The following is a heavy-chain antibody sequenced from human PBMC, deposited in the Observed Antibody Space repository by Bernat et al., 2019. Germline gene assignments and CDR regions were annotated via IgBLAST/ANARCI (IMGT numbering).Heavy chain of an antibody. CDR2: ISYDGSNK. CDR3: ANDPTTVTTPRYYYYYYMDV. Sequence: QVQLVESGGGVVQPGRSLRLSCAASGFTFSSYGMHWVRQAPGKGLEWVAVISYDGSNKYYADSVKGRFTISRDNSKNTLYLQMNSLRAEDTAVYYCANDPTTVTTPRYYYYYYMDVWGKGTTVTVSS. CDR1: GFTFSSYG. J-gene: IGHJ6*03. V-gene: IGHV3-30*18. D-gene: IGHD4-17*01.